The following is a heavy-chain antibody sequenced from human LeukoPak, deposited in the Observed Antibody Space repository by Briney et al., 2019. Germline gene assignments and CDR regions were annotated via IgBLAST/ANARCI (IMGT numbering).Heavy chain of an antibody. CDR1: GGSFSGGDYY. CDR2: IYYSGST. J-gene: IGHJ3*02. V-gene: IGHV4-30-4*08. CDR3: ARYYGDLDAFDI. Sequence: ASETLSLTCTVSGGSFSGGDYYWGWIRQPPGKGLEWIGYIYYSGSTYYNPSLRSRVTISLDTSKNQVSLKLYTVTAADTAVYYCARYYGDLDAFDIWGQGTMVTVSS. D-gene: IGHD4-17*01.